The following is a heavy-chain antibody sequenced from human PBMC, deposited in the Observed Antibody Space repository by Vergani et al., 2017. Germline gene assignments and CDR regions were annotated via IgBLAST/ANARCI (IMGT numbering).Heavy chain of an antibody. J-gene: IGHJ4*02. CDR1: GFTFNRYG. CDR2: VLFDGSNE. V-gene: IGHV3-30*02. Sequence: QVQLVQSGGGVVQPGGSLRLSCVASGFTFNRYGMQWVRQAPGKGLEWVAYVLFDGSNEYYADSVKGRFIVSRDNSNDALYLQMNSLRTDDTAVYYCARDLAYCHGSSCALWGQGSVVTVSS. D-gene: IGHD2-15*01. CDR3: ARDLAYCHGSSCAL.